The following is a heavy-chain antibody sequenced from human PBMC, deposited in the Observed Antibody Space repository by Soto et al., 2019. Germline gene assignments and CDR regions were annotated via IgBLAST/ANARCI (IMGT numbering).Heavy chain of an antibody. D-gene: IGHD3-22*01. CDR2: IYHTGTT. V-gene: IGHV4-30-2*01. CDR3: ARGINYYDSSGDSWFDP. Sequence: SETLSLTCTVSGGSINSGDYSWTWIRQPPGKGLEWIGYIYHTGTTYYNTSLKSRVTISVDRSKNQFSLKLSSVTAADTAMYYCARGINYYDSSGDSWFDPWGQGTLVTVSS. J-gene: IGHJ5*02. CDR1: GGSINSGDYS.